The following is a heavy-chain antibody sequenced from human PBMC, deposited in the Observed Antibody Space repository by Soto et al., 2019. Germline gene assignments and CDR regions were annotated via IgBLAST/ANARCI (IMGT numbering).Heavy chain of an antibody. J-gene: IGHJ5*02. V-gene: IGHV1-18*01. CDR3: ARDAPPADP. CDR2: ISAYNGNT. CDR1: GYTFTSYY. Sequence: QVQLVQSGAEVKKPGASVKVSCKASGYTFTSYYISWVRQAPGQGLEWMGWISAYNGNTNYAQKLQGRVTMTTDTTTSPAFMELRSLGSDDTAVYFWARDAPPADPWGQGTLVTVSS.